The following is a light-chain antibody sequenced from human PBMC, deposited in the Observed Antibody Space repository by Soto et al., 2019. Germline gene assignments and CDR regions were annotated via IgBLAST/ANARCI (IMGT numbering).Light chain of an antibody. CDR2: EAS. Sequence: EIVLTQSPATLPLSPGERATLSCRASQRVSNYLAWYQQKPGQAPRLLIYEASNRATGIPARFSGGGSGTDFTLTISSLEPEDFAVYFCQQRGSWPRTSFGQGTKLEI. CDR1: QRVSNY. J-gene: IGKJ2*01. CDR3: QQRGSWPRTS. V-gene: IGKV3-11*01.